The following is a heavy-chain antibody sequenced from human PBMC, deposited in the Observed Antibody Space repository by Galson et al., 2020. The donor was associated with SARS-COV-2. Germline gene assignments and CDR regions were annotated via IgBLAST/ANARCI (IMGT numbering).Heavy chain of an antibody. V-gene: IGHV3-48*01. J-gene: IGHJ4*02. Sequence: GESLKISCAASGFTFSSYSMNWVRQAPGKGLEWVSYISSSSSTIYYADSVKGRFTISRDNAKNSLYLQMNSLRAEDTAVYYCASDQGGVLRFSNDLFDYWGQGTLVTVSS. CDR1: GFTFSSYS. CDR2: ISSSSSTI. D-gene: IGHD3-3*01. CDR3: ASDQGGVLRFSNDLFDY.